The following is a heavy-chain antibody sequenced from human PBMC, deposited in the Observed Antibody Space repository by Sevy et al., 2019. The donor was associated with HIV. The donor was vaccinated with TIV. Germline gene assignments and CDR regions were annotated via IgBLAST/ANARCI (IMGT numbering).Heavy chain of an antibody. CDR1: GFTFSDYY. V-gene: IGHV3-11*01. CDR3: AREVGYCSSTSCYNYYYYGMDV. Sequence: GGSLRLSCAASGFTFSDYYMSWIRQAPGKGLEWVSYISSSGSTIYYADSVKGRFTISRDNAKNSPYLQMNSLRAEDTAVYYCAREVGYCSSTSCYNYYYYGMDVWGQGTTVTVSS. CDR2: ISSSGSTI. J-gene: IGHJ6*02. D-gene: IGHD2-2*02.